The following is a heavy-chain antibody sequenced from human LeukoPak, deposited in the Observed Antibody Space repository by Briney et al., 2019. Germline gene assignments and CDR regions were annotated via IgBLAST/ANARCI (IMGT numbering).Heavy chain of an antibody. Sequence: PGGSLRLSCAASGFTFSTYWMTWVRQAPGKGLEWVANIKQDGSEKYYVDSVKGRLTVSRDNAKNSVFLLMNSLRADDTAVYYCARDREVPTPDEYFEHWGQGTLVTVS. D-gene: IGHD5-24*01. J-gene: IGHJ1*01. CDR3: ARDREVPTPDEYFEH. CDR2: IKQDGSEK. V-gene: IGHV3-7*01. CDR1: GFTFSTYW.